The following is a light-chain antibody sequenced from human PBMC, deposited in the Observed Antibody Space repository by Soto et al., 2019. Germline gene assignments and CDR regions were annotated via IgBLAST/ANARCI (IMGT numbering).Light chain of an antibody. V-gene: IGKV3-15*01. CDR1: QSVSSN. CDR3: QQYNNWPRT. J-gene: IGKJ1*01. Sequence: EMVMTQSPATLSVSPGERATLSCRASQSVSSNLAWYQQKPVQAPRLLIYGASTRATGIPARFSGSGSGTEFTLTISSLQSEDFTVYYCQQYNNWPRTFGQGTKVDIK. CDR2: GAS.